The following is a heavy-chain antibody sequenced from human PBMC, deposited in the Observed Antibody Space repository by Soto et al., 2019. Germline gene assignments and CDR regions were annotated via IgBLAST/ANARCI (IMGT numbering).Heavy chain of an antibody. CDR1: GCTFISYA. J-gene: IGHJ4*02. V-gene: IGHV3-23*01. CDR3: AKFGGRDIVLMVYANTFDY. D-gene: IGHD2-8*01. CDR2: ISGSGGST. Sequence: PGGSLRLSCAASGCTFISYAMSWVRQAPGKGLEWVSAISGSGGSTYYADSVKGRFTISRDNSKNTLYLQMNSLRAEDTAVYYCAKFGGRDIVLMVYANTFDYWGQGTLVTVSS.